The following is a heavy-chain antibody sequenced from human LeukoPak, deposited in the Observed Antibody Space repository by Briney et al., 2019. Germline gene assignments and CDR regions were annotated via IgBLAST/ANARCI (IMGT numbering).Heavy chain of an antibody. V-gene: IGHV3-11*06. J-gene: IGHJ4*02. D-gene: IGHD5-18*01. CDR2: ISPTDYT. CDR1: GFTFSDFD. Sequence: GGSLTLSCAASGFTFSDFDMSWIRQAPAKGLEWLSYISPTDYTNYADSVKGRFTIHRDNAKTSMYLHRNSMRVDDAAVYFCARGTEYNYDPFVGGGERTLVTVSS. CDR3: ARGTEYNYDPFVG.